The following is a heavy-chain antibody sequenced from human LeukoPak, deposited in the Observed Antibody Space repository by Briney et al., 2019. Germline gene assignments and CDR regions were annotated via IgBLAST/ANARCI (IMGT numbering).Heavy chain of an antibody. CDR1: GFTFSSYD. CDR3: AKVISQDTATPPAFDI. CDR2: IWYDGSNK. V-gene: IGHV3-33*06. J-gene: IGHJ3*02. Sequence: GGSLRLSCAASGFTFSSYDMHWVRQAPGKGLEWVAVIWYDGSNKYYADSVKVRFTISRDNSKNTLYLQMNSLRAEDTAVYYCAKVISQDTATPPAFDIWGQGTMVTVSS. D-gene: IGHD5-18*01.